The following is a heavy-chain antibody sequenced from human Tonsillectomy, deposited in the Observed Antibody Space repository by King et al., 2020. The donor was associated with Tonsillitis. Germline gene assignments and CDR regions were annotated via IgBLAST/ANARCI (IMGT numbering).Heavy chain of an antibody. CDR2: ISYDGRNK. J-gene: IGHJ4*02. CDR3: ARVPWGSSGPFYGDY. D-gene: IGHD6-19*01. V-gene: IGHV3-33*05. Sequence: VQLVESGGGVVQPGRSLRLSCGASGFTFSSYGMHWVRQAPGKGLEWVAVISYDGRNKYYADSVKGRFTISRDNSKNTVYLQMKSLRVEDTAVYYCARVPWGSSGPFYGDYWGQGTLVTVSS. CDR1: GFTFSSYG.